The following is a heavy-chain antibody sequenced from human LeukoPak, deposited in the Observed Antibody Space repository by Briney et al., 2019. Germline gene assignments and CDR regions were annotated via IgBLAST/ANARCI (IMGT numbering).Heavy chain of an antibody. CDR1: GYSISSGYY. J-gene: IGHJ4*02. CDR2: IYHSGST. V-gene: IGHV4-38-2*02. CDR3: ASPVYCSGGSCSFDY. D-gene: IGHD2-15*01. Sequence: SVTLSLTCTVSGYSISSGYYWGWIRPPPGKGLEWIGSIYHSGSTYYNPSLKSRVTISVDTSKNQFSLKLSSVTAADTAVYYCASPVYCSGGSCSFDYWGQGTLVTVSS.